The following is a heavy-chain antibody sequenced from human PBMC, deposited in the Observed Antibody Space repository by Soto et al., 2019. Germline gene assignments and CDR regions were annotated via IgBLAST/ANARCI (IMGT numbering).Heavy chain of an antibody. J-gene: IGHJ3*02. CDR1: GFTFSSYA. CDR3: AKDIRITIFGVVIWGAFDI. Sequence: GGSLRLSCAASGFTFSSYAMSLVRQAPGKGLEWVSAISGSGGSTYYADSVKGRFTISRDNSKNTLYLQMNSLRAEDTAVYYCAKDIRITIFGVVIWGAFDIWGQGTMVTVSS. V-gene: IGHV3-23*01. D-gene: IGHD3-3*01. CDR2: ISGSGGST.